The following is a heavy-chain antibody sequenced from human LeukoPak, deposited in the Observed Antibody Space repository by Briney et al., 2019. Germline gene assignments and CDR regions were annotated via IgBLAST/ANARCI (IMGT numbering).Heavy chain of an antibody. V-gene: IGHV3-7*01. D-gene: IGHD3-10*01. CDR2: IKQDGSEK. J-gene: IGHJ4*02. Sequence: GGSLRLSCAAPGFTFSSYWMSWVRQAPGKGLEWVANIKQDGSEKYYVDSVKGRFTISRDNAKNSLYLQMNSLRAEDTAVYYCARALYYYGYWGQGTLVTVSS. CDR3: ARALYYYGY. CDR1: GFTFSSYW.